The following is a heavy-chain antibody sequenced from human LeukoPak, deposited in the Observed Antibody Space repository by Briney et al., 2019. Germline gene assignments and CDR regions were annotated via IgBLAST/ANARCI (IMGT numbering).Heavy chain of an antibody. Sequence: PGGSLRLSCVDSGFTFSSYEMNWVRQAPGKGLEWVSYISSSGSTIYYADSVKGRFTISRDNAKNSLYLQMNSLRAEDTAVYYCAKARRAFWSPCDYWGQGTLVIVSS. J-gene: IGHJ4*02. CDR2: ISSSGSTI. CDR3: AKARRAFWSPCDY. V-gene: IGHV3-48*03. CDR1: GFTFSSYE. D-gene: IGHD3-3*01.